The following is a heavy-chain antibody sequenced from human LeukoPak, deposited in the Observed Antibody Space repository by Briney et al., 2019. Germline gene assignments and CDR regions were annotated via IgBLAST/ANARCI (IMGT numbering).Heavy chain of an antibody. CDR1: GYTFTGYY. CDR3: ARAGAEYSGSRVEENYFDY. J-gene: IGHJ4*02. D-gene: IGHD5-12*01. CDR2: INPNSGGT. V-gene: IGHV1-2*02. Sequence: ASVKVSCKASGYTFTGYYMHWVRQAPGQGLEWMGWINPNSGGTNYAQKFQGRVTMTRDTSISTAYMELSRLRSDDTAVYYCARAGAEYSGSRVEENYFDYWGQGTLVTVSS.